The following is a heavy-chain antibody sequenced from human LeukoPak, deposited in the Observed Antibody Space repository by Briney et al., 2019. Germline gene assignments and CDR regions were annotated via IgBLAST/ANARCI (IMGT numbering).Heavy chain of an antibody. D-gene: IGHD6-19*01. J-gene: IGHJ4*02. V-gene: IGHV3-7*03. CDR2: IKQDGSEK. CDR3: AKKSTHLYSSGWYGFDY. Sequence: GGSLRLSCAASGFTFSSYWMSWVRQAPGKGLEWVANIKQDGSEKYYVDSVKGRFTISRDNSKNTLYLQMNSLRAEDTAVYYCAKKSTHLYSSGWYGFDYWGQGTLVTVSS. CDR1: GFTFSSYW.